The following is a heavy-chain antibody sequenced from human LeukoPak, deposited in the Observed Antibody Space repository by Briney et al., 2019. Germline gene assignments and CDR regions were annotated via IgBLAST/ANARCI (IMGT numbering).Heavy chain of an antibody. J-gene: IGHJ5*02. CDR2: IIPIFGTA. CDR3: ARSNIVVVPAAWYNWFDP. V-gene: IGHV1-69*05. D-gene: IGHD2-2*01. CDR1: GGTFSSYA. Sequence: SVKVSCKASGGTFSSYAISWVRQAPGQGLEWMGGIIPIFGTANYAQKFQGRVTITTDESTSTAYMELSSLRSEDTAVYYCARSNIVVVPAAWYNWFDPWGQGTLVTVSS.